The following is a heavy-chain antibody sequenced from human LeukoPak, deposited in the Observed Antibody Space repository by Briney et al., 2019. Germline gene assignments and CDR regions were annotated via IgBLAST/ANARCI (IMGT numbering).Heavy chain of an antibody. D-gene: IGHD6-13*01. Sequence: GGSLSLSCAASGFTFSSYAMTWVRQAPGQGLEWVSAISGSGGSTYYTDPVKARFTISRDNSKNTLSLQMNSLRAEDTAVYYCAKDRAAPLPQGNFDYWGQGTLVTVSS. J-gene: IGHJ4*02. V-gene: IGHV3-23*01. CDR3: AKDRAAPLPQGNFDY. CDR1: GFTFSSYA. CDR2: ISGSGGST.